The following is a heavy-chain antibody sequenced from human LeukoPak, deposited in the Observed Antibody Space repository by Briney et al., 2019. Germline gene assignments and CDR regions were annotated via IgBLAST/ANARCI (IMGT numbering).Heavy chain of an antibody. CDR2: IYYSGNT. CDR3: AKQRGGYVDY. CDR1: GGSMTYYY. D-gene: IGHD2-15*01. Sequence: ASETLSLTCTVSGGSMTYYYWTWIRQPPGKGLEWIGYIYYSGNTNYNPSLKSRVTISVDTSKNQFSLMLGSVTAADTAVFYCAKQRGGYVDYWGQGTLVTVSS. J-gene: IGHJ4*02. V-gene: IGHV4-59*08.